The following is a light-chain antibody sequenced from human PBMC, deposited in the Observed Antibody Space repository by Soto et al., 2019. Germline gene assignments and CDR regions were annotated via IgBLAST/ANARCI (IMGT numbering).Light chain of an antibody. J-gene: IGLJ1*01. CDR3: CSYAGSYTYV. Sequence: QSALTQPRSESWSPGQSVTISCTGTSSDVGGYNYVSWYQQHPGKAPKLMIYDVSKRPSGVPDRFSGSKSGNTASLTISGLQAEDEPDYYCCSYAGSYTYVFGTGTKLTIL. V-gene: IGLV2-11*01. CDR1: SSDVGGYNY. CDR2: DVS.